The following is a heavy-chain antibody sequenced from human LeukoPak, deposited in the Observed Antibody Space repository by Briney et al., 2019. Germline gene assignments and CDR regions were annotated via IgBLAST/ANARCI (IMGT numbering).Heavy chain of an antibody. CDR1: GGTFSSYA. Sequence: SVKVSCKASGGTFSSYAISWVRQAPGQGLEWMGGIIPIFGTANYAQKFQGRVTITTAESTSTAYMELSSLRSEDTAVYYCARDGRGQLVPYYYYYMDVWGKGTTVTVSS. CDR2: IIPIFGTA. V-gene: IGHV1-69*05. CDR3: ARDGRGQLVPYYYYYMDV. D-gene: IGHD6-6*01. J-gene: IGHJ6*03.